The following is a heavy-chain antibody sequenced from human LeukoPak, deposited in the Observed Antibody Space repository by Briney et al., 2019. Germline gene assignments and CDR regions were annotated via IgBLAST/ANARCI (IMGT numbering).Heavy chain of an antibody. V-gene: IGHV1-18*04. CDR2: ISTYNGNS. CDR3: AKDRWRDGSSSFDN. Sequence: GASVKLSCKASGYTFSSYSINWVRQAPGQGLEWMGCISTYNGNSNYAQKLQGRVTMTTDTSTSTAYMELRSLRSDDTAMYYCAKDRWRDGSSSFDNWGQGTLVTVSS. D-gene: IGHD6-6*01. J-gene: IGHJ4*02. CDR1: GYTFSSYS.